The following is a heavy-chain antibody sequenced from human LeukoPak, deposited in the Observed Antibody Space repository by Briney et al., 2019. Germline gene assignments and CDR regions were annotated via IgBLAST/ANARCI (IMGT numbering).Heavy chain of an antibody. CDR1: GGTFSSYA. J-gene: IGHJ5*02. CDR3: ARDGNYYDSSGYYKSWFDP. D-gene: IGHD3-22*01. V-gene: IGHV1-69*05. CDR2: IIPIFGTA. Sequence: SVKVSCKASGGTFSSYAISWVRQAPGQGLEWMGGIIPIFGTANYAQKFQGRVTMTRDTSTSTVYMELSSLRSEDTAVYYCARDGNYYDSSGYYKSWFDPWGQGTLVTVSS.